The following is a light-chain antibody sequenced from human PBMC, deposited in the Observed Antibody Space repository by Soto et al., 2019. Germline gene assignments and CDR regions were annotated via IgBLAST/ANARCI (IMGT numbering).Light chain of an antibody. CDR2: EGS. CDR3: CSYAGRDVV. Sequence: QSALTQPASVSGSPGQSITISCTETSSDVGSYNLVSWYQQHPGKAPKLMIYEGSRRPSGVSNRFSGSKSGNTASLTISGLQAEDEADYYCCSYAGRDVVFGGGTKVTVL. CDR1: SSDVGSYNL. J-gene: IGLJ2*01. V-gene: IGLV2-23*01.